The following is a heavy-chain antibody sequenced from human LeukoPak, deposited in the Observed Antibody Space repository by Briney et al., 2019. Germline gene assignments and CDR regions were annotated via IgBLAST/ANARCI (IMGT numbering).Heavy chain of an antibody. V-gene: IGHV5-51*01. CDR2: IYPGDSDT. D-gene: IGHD5-24*01. CDR3: ARPETRGYTSAFDL. CDR1: GYSFTNYW. J-gene: IGHJ3*01. Sequence: GESLKISCEGSGYSFTNYWIAWVRQMPGKGLEWMGIIYPGDSDTRYSPSFQGQVTISADKSISTVYLQWSSLKASDTAIYYCARPETRGYTSAFDLWGQGTMVTVSS.